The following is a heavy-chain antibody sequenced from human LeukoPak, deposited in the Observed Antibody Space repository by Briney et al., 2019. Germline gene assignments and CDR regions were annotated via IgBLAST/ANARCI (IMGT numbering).Heavy chain of an antibody. Sequence: PGGSLRLSCAASGFNFGDFWMNWVRQAPGKGLEWVAMIKPDGSEKYYVDSVKGLFIISRDNAKNSLYLQMTSLRAEDTAVYYCTRDASGDTNSGPRMDVWGQGTTVTVSS. CDR3: TRDASGDTNSGPRMDV. J-gene: IGHJ6*02. D-gene: IGHD5-12*01. CDR1: GFNFGDFW. CDR2: IKPDGSEK. V-gene: IGHV3-7*05.